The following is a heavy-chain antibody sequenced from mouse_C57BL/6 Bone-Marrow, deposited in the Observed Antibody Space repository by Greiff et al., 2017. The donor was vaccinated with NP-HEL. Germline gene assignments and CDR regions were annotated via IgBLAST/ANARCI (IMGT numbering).Heavy chain of an antibody. J-gene: IGHJ3*01. CDR1: GYTFTDYY. Sequence: EVQLQQSGPELVKPGASVKISCKASGYTFTDYYMNWVKQSHGKSLEWIGDINPNNGGTSYNQKFKGKATLTVDKSSSTAYMELRSLTSEDSAVYYCARDDYPAYWGQGTLVTVSA. CDR3: ARDDYPAY. D-gene: IGHD2-4*01. V-gene: IGHV1-26*01. CDR2: INPNNGGT.